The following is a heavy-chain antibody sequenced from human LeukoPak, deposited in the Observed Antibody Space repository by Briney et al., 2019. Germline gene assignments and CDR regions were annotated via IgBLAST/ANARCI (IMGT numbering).Heavy chain of an antibody. CDR2: IRSKAYGGTT. V-gene: IGHV3-49*04. CDR1: GFTFSSYA. J-gene: IGHJ4*02. D-gene: IGHD5-18*01. Sequence: GGSLRLSCAASGFTFSSYAMSWVRQAPGKGLEGVGFIRSKAYGGTTEYAASVKGRFTISRDDSKSIAYLQMNSLKTEDTAVYYCTRERDTAMGPYYFDYWGQGTLVTVSS. CDR3: TRERDTAMGPYYFDY.